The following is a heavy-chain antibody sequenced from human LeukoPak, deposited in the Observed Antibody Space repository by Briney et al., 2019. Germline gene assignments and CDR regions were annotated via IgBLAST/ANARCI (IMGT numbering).Heavy chain of an antibody. CDR3: ARGYLL. CDR1: GDSFTIYG. CDR2: ISAYNGNT. Sequence: ASVRVSSKASGDSFTIYGISWVRQAPGEGLEWMGWISAYNGNTNYAQKLQGRGTITRNTSISTAYMELSSLRSEDTAVYYCARGYLLWGQGTLVTVSS. V-gene: IGHV1-18*01. D-gene: IGHD2-2*01. J-gene: IGHJ4*02.